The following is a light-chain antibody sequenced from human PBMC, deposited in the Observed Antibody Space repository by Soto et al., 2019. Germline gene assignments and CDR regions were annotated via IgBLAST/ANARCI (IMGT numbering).Light chain of an antibody. Sequence: EVLWTQSPDTLALCPGDRATLSCMASRALANTYLVWYQQRPGQAPRLLFYGASTRASGVPDRFSGSRYGTDLTITISRMEPEDFAVYCCQQFASSTYTFGPGTQVDIK. CDR1: RALANTY. CDR3: QQFASSTYT. J-gene: IGKJ3*01. CDR2: GAS. V-gene: IGKV3-20*01.